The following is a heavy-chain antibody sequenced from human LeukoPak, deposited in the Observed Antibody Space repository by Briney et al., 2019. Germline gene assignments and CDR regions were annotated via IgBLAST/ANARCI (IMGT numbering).Heavy chain of an antibody. CDR3: ARANTYYYDSSGYGNSYFDY. J-gene: IGHJ4*02. D-gene: IGHD3-22*01. CDR2: MNPNSGNT. V-gene: IGHV1-8*01. CDR1: GYTFTSYD. Sequence: ASVKLSCKASGYTFTSYDINWVRQATGQGLEWMGWMNPNSGNTGYAQKFQGRVNMTRNTSISTAYMELTSLRSDDTAVYYCARANTYYYDSSGYGNSYFDYWGQGTLVTVSS.